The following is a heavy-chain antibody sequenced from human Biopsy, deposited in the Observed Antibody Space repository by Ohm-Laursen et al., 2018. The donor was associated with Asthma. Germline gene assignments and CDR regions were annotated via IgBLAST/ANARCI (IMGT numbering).Heavy chain of an antibody. Sequence: ETLSLTCAASGFTFSSYAFNWVRQAPGKGLEWVSYITGSGSTIYYADSVRGRFTLSRDNAKNSLYLQMNSLRDEDTAVYYCALKYRNSVFPEYGMDVWGQGTTVTVSS. CDR2: ITGSGSTI. CDR3: ALKYRNSVFPEYGMDV. CDR1: GFTFSSYA. V-gene: IGHV3-48*02. J-gene: IGHJ6*02. D-gene: IGHD5-18*01.